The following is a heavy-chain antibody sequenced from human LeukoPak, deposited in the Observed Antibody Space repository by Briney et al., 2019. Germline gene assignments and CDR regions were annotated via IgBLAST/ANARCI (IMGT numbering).Heavy chain of an antibody. CDR1: GFTFSSYA. V-gene: IGHV3-23*01. D-gene: IGHD5-18*01. J-gene: IGHJ4*02. Sequence: GGSLRLSCAASGFTFSSYAMSWVRQAPGKGLEWVSAISGSGGSTYYADPVKGRFTISRDNSKNTLYLQMNSLRAEDTAVYYCAKGLESYGSPFDYWGQGTLVTVSS. CDR3: AKGLESYGSPFDY. CDR2: ISGSGGST.